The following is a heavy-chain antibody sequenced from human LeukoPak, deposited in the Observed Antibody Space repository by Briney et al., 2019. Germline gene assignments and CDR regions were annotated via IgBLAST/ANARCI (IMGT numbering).Heavy chain of an antibody. CDR1: GGSISSSSYY. CDR2: IYYSGST. CDR3: ARDSRWAARRFYCYYMDV. D-gene: IGHD6-6*01. Sequence: PSETLSLTCTVSGGSISSSSYYWGWIRQPPGKGLEWIGSIYYSGSTYYNPSLKSRVTISVDTSKNQFSLKLSSVTAADTAVYYCARDSRWAARRFYCYYMDVWGKGTTVTVS. J-gene: IGHJ6*03. V-gene: IGHV4-39*07.